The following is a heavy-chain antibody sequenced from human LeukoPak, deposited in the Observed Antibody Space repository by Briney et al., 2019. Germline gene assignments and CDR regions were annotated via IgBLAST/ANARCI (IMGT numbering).Heavy chain of an antibody. V-gene: IGHV4-39*07. CDR1: GGSISSNSYY. CDR3: ARYRATVTTGYAFDI. CDR2: IYYSGST. D-gene: IGHD4-17*01. J-gene: IGHJ3*02. Sequence: TSETLSLTCAVSGGSISSNSYYWGWIRQPPGKGLEWIGNIYYSGSTYYNPSLKSRFTISVDTSKNQFSLKLSSVTAADTAVYYCARYRATVTTGYAFDIWGQGTLVTVSS.